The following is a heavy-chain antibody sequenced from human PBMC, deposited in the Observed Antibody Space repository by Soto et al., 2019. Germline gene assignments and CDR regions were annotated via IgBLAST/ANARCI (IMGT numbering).Heavy chain of an antibody. CDR1: GYTFTNYA. J-gene: IGHJ4*02. V-gene: IGHV1-3*05. Sequence: QVQLVQSGAEEKKPGASVKVSCKASGYTFTNYAMHWVRQAPGHRLEWMGWINAGNGNTKYSQKFQGRVTITRDTAQSTADRELSSLRSEDTAVYYCARSSGYYLIDDYWGQGTLVTVSS. CDR3: ARSSGYYLIDDY. D-gene: IGHD3-22*01. CDR2: INAGNGNT.